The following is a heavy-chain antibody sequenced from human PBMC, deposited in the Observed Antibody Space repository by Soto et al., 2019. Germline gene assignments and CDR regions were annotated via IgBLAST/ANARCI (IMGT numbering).Heavy chain of an antibody. D-gene: IGHD7-27*01. CDR1: GFTFDDYA. CDR2: ISWNSDNI. V-gene: IGHV3-9*01. CDR3: AKDAVGNYYYYYMDV. Sequence: VQLVESGGGLVQPGRSLRLSCAASGFTFDDYAMHWVRQVPGKGLEWVSGISWNSDNIGYADSVKGRFTISRDNAKNSLYLQMNSLRAEDTALYYCAKDAVGNYYYYYMDVWGKGTTVTVSS. J-gene: IGHJ6*03.